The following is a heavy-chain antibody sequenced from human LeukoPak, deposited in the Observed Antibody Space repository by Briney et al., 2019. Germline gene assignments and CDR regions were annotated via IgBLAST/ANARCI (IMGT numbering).Heavy chain of an antibody. D-gene: IGHD3-22*01. V-gene: IGHV1-8*01. CDR3: ARTYYYDSSGYYYGLFRYYYGMDV. Sequence: GASVEVSCKASGYTFTSYDINWVRQATGQGLEWMGWMNPNSGNTGYAQKFQGRVTMTRNTSISTAYMELSSLRSEDTAVYYCARTYYYDSSGYYYGLFRYYYGMDVWGQGTTVTVSS. J-gene: IGHJ6*02. CDR1: GYTFTSYD. CDR2: MNPNSGNT.